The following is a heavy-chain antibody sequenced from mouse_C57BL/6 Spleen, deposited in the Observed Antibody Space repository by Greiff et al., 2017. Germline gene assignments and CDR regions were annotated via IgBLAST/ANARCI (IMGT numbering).Heavy chain of an antibody. V-gene: IGHV5-16*01. D-gene: IGHD2-3*01. Sequence: DVQLVESEGGLVQPGSSMKLSCTASGFTFSDYYMAWVRQVPEKGLEWVANINYDGSSTYYLDSLKSRFIISRDNAKNILYLQMSSLKSEDTATYYCARADGYHYAMDYWGQGTSVTVSS. CDR3: ARADGYHYAMDY. CDR1: GFTFSDYY. CDR2: INYDGSST. J-gene: IGHJ4*01.